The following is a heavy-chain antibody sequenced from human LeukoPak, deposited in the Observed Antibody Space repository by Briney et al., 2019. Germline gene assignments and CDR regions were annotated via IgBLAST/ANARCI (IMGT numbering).Heavy chain of an antibody. CDR2: INPNNGAT. CDR3: TREGGSYHGNDY. Sequence: ASVTVSCKASGYTFTGYYMHWVRQAPGQGLEWMGRINPNNGATNYAQKLQGRVTITGDTSISTAYMELSSLRSDDTAVYYCTREGGSYHGNDYGGQGTLVTVSS. J-gene: IGHJ4*02. CDR1: GYTFTGYY. D-gene: IGHD1-26*01. V-gene: IGHV1-2*06.